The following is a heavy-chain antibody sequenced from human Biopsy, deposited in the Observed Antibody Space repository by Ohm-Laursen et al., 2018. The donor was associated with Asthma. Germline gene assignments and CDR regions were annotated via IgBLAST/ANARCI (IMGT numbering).Heavy chain of an antibody. V-gene: IGHV4-61*01. CDR3: ARGTIVAGIDY. D-gene: IGHD5-12*01. Sequence: SDTLSLTCPVSGGSVSSGKYYWSWIRQPPGKGLEWIAYIFYSGATNYNPALKSRVAQSIDTSKSQFSLRLNSLSAADTAVYYCARGTIVAGIDYWGRGTLVTVSS. CDR2: IFYSGAT. J-gene: IGHJ4*02. CDR1: GGSVSSGKYY.